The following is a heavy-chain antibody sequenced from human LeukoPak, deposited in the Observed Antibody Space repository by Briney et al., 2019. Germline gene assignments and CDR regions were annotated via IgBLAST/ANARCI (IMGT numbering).Heavy chain of an antibody. CDR1: GGSISSYY. CDR2: IYYIGIT. V-gene: IGHV4-59*01. J-gene: IGHJ6*02. Sequence: PSETLSLTCTVSGGSISSYYWSWIRQPPGKGLEWIGNIYYIGITNYNPSLKSRVTISVDTSKNQLSLKLSSVTAADTAVYYCARDGEYCTSTNCYWNYYYGMDVWGRGTTVTVSS. D-gene: IGHD2-2*01. CDR3: ARDGEYCTSTNCYWNYYYGMDV.